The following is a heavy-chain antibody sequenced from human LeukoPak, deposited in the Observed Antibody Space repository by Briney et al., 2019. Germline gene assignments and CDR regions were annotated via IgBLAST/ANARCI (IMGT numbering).Heavy chain of an antibody. D-gene: IGHD3-9*01. Sequence: GGSLRLSCAASGFTFSSYSMNWVRQAPGKGLEWVSSISSSSSYIYYADSVKGRFTISRDNAENSLYLQMNSLRAEDTAVYYCARDHYDILIGYYHFDSWGQGTLVTVSS. CDR3: ARDHYDILIGYYHFDS. CDR2: ISSSSSYI. V-gene: IGHV3-21*01. J-gene: IGHJ4*02. CDR1: GFTFSSYS.